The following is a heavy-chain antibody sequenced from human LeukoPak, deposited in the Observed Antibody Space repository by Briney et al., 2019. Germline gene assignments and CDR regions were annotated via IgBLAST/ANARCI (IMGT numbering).Heavy chain of an antibody. J-gene: IGHJ3*02. CDR3: ARGFRQWLDEPRAFDI. Sequence: GGSLRLSCAASGFTFSSYSMNWVRQAPGKGLEWVSYISSSSSTIYYADSVKGRFTISRDNAKNSLYLQMNSLRDEDTAVYYCARGFRQWLDEPRAFDIWGQGTMVTVSS. V-gene: IGHV3-48*02. CDR1: GFTFSSYS. D-gene: IGHD6-19*01. CDR2: ISSSSSTI.